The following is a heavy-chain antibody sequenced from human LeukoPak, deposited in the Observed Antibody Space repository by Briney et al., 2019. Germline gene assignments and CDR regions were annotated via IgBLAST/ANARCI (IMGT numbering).Heavy chain of an antibody. V-gene: IGHV1-69*05. CDR1: GGTFSSYA. Sequence: SVKVSCKASGGTFSSYAISWVRQAPGQGLEWMGGIIPIFGTANYAQKFQGRVTITTDESTSTAYMELSSLRSDDTAVYYCARDWGYSSSWYGGLHWFDPWGQGTLVTVSS. J-gene: IGHJ5*02. D-gene: IGHD6-13*01. CDR2: IIPIFGTA. CDR3: ARDWGYSSSWYGGLHWFDP.